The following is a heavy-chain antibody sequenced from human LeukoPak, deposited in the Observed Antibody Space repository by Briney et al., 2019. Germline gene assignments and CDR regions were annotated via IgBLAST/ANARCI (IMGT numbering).Heavy chain of an antibody. D-gene: IGHD2-2*01. CDR3: ARDVVVVPAAIHYGMDV. Sequence: SETLSLTCAVYGGSFSGYYWSWIRQPPGKGLEWIGYIYYSGSTNYNPSLKSRVTISVDTSKNQFSLNLSSVTAADTAVYYCARDVVVVPAAIHYGMDVWSQGTTVTVSS. CDR2: IYYSGST. V-gene: IGHV4-34*11. J-gene: IGHJ6*02. CDR1: GGSFSGYY.